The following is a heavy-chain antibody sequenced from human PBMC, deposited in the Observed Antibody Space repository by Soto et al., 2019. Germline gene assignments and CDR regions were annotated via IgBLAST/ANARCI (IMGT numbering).Heavy chain of an antibody. Sequence: QVQLQESGPGLVKPSQTLSLTCTVSGGSISSGGYYWSWIRQHPGKGLEWIGYIYYSGSTYYNPSLKSRVTISVDTSKNQFSLKLSSVTAADTAVYYCARDRGYGSGSYRNWFDPWGQGTLVTVSS. J-gene: IGHJ5*02. V-gene: IGHV4-31*03. D-gene: IGHD3-10*01. CDR1: GGSISSGGYY. CDR2: IYYSGST. CDR3: ARDRGYGSGSYRNWFDP.